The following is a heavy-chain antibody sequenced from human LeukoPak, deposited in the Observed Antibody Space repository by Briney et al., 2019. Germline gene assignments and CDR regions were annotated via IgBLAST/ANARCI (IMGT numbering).Heavy chain of an antibody. J-gene: IGHJ4*02. D-gene: IGHD2-15*01. V-gene: IGHV4-39*01. CDR3: ARRSYSGGTCYSFDY. CDR2: IYYSGTT. CDR1: GVAISSGSSY. Sequence: PSETLSLTCTVSGVAISSGSSYWGWIRQPPGTGLEWIGLIYYSGTTFYTPSLKSRVTISVDTSTNQFSLQLSSMSALDPLVSCRARRSYSGGTCYSFDYWGQGSLVTVSS.